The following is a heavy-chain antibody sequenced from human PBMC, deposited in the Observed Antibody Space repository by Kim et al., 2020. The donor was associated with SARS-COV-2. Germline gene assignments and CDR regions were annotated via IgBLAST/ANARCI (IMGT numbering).Heavy chain of an antibody. V-gene: IGHV1-3*01. CDR3: ARVGTIFGVPSRFDP. D-gene: IGHD3-3*01. CDR2: INAGNGNT. Sequence: ASVKVSCKASGYTFTSYAMHWVRQAPGQRLEWMGWINAGNGNTKYSQKFQGRVTITRDTSASTAYMELSSLRSEDTAVYYCARVGTIFGVPSRFDPWGQGTLVTVSS. J-gene: IGHJ5*02. CDR1: GYTFTSYA.